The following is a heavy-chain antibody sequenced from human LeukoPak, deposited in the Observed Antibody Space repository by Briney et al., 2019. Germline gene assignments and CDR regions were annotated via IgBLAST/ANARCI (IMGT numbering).Heavy chain of an antibody. D-gene: IGHD2-15*01. CDR3: ARDGGCSGGNCYQRFDS. Sequence: GGSLRLSCAASGFTFSKYGMQWVRQAPGKGLEWVAVKWSDGSDRHYADSVKGRFTISRDNSKNTVSLEMNSLRVEDTAVYYCARDGGCSGGNCYQRFDSWGQGTLVTVSS. CDR2: KWSDGSDR. CDR1: GFTFSKYG. J-gene: IGHJ4*02. V-gene: IGHV3-33*01.